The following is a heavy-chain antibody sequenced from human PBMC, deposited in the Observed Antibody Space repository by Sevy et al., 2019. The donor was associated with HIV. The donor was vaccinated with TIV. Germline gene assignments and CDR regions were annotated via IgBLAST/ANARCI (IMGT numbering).Heavy chain of an antibody. Sequence: GGSLRLSCAASGFTFSSYAMHWVRQAPGKGLEWVAVISYDGSNKYYANSVKGRFTISRDNSKNTLYLQMNSLRAEDTAVYYCARDLDYWGQGTLVTVSS. J-gene: IGHJ4*02. V-gene: IGHV3-30*04. CDR3: ARDLDY. CDR1: GFTFSSYA. CDR2: ISYDGSNK.